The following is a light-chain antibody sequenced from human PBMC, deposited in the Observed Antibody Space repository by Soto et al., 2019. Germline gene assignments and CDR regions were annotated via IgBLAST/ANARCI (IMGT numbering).Light chain of an antibody. CDR2: DAS. Sequence: DTVLTQSPASLSLSPGERATLSCRASQNIAPYLAWYQQKPGQAPRLLIYDASNRATGIPARFSGSGSGTDFTLTISSLEPEDFAVYYCHQRTNWPITFGQGTRLEIK. V-gene: IGKV3-11*01. CDR1: QNIAPY. CDR3: HQRTNWPIT. J-gene: IGKJ5*01.